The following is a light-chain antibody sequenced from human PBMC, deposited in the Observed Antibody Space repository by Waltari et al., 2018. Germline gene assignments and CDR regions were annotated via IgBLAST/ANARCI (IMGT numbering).Light chain of an antibody. Sequence: EVVLTQSPGTLSLSPGERAILSCRASQSISSNYLAWYQQKPGQAPRRLMYGAPSRAAGIPDRFSGGGSGTDFTLTISRLEPEDFAMYYCQQYSSSPQTFGQGTKVEIK. CDR3: QQYSSSPQT. CDR1: QSISSNY. J-gene: IGKJ1*01. CDR2: GAP. V-gene: IGKV3-20*01.